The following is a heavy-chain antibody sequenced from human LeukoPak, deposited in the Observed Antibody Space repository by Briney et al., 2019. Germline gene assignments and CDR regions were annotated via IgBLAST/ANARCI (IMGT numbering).Heavy chain of an antibody. D-gene: IGHD3-3*01. V-gene: IGHV4-59*01. CDR3: ARVHKPDYDFWSAPST. CDR1: GASINNYY. J-gene: IGHJ5*02. Sequence: SETLSLTCTVSGASINNYYWSWIRQPPGKGLEWIGYIYYTGSTNYNPSLKSRVTISVDTSKNQFSLKLSSVTAADTAVYYCARVHKPDYDFWSAPSTWGQGTLVTVSS. CDR2: IYYTGST.